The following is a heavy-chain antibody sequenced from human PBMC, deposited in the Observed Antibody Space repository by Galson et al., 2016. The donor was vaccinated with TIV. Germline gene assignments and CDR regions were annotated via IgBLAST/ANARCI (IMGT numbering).Heavy chain of an antibody. CDR2: MNPNSGNT. CDR1: GYTFTSYD. D-gene: IGHD4-17*01. Sequence: SVKVSCKASGYTFTSYDINWVRQATGQGFEWMGWMNPNSGNTGYAQKFRGRVTMTRNTYVRTAYMELGSLRSEDTAVYDGARSGDYGDYWGQGTLVTVSS. J-gene: IGHJ4*02. CDR3: ARSGDYGDY. V-gene: IGHV1-8*02.